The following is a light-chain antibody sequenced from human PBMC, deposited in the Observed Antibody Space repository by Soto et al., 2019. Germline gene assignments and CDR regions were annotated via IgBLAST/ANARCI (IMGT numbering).Light chain of an antibody. CDR1: QSFRGL. J-gene: IGKJ5*01. Sequence: EVVLTHSPVTLSFSPGDSATLACRASQSFRGLLAWYQQKPGQAPRLLIYDAYNRATGIPPRFSGSGSGTDFTLTISSLEPEDSAVYYCQQRHMWPITFGQGTRLEIK. CDR3: QQRHMWPIT. V-gene: IGKV3-11*01. CDR2: DAY.